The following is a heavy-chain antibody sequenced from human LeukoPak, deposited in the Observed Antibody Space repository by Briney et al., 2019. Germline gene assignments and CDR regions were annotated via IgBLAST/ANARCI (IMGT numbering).Heavy chain of an antibody. CDR2: FNPDSGGT. V-gene: IGHV1-2*02. CDR3: ARIRDGYNDAYDI. CDR1: GYTFTGYY. D-gene: IGHD5-24*01. Sequence: ASVKVSCKASGYTFTGYYMHWVRQAPGQGLEWMGWFNPDSGGTNYAQKFQGRVTMTRDTSISTAYMELSRLRSEDTAVYYCARIRDGYNDAYDIWGQGTMVTVPS. J-gene: IGHJ3*02.